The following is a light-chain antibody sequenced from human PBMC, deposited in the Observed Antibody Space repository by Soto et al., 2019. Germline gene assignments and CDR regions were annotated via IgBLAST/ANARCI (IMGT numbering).Light chain of an antibody. CDR1: QSVSSD. V-gene: IGKV3-15*01. CDR2: GAS. J-gene: IGKJ1*01. Sequence: ETVMTQSPATLSVSPGERATLSCRASQSVSSDLAWYQQKPGQAPRLLMHGASTRATGIPARFSGSGSGTEFTRTISSLQSEDFAIYYCQQYNNWPWTFGQGTKVEIK. CDR3: QQYNNWPWT.